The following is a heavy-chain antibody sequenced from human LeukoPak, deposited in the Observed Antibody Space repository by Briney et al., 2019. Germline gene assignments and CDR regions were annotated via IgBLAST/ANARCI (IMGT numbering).Heavy chain of an antibody. D-gene: IGHD3-16*02. Sequence: GGSLRLSCAASGFTFSNYAMHRVRQAPGKGLEWVAVISYDGSNKYYADSVKGRFTISRDNSKNTLYLQMNSLRAEDTAVYYCATDRRSYYDYVWGSYRQGYFQHWGQGTLVTVSS. V-gene: IGHV3-30-3*01. CDR3: ATDRRSYYDYVWGSYRQGYFQH. CDR1: GFTFSNYA. CDR2: ISYDGSNK. J-gene: IGHJ1*01.